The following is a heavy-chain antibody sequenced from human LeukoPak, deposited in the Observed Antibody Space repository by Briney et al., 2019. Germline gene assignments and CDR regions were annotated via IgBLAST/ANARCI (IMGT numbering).Heavy chain of an antibody. V-gene: IGHV4-39*01. CDR1: GASISSSNFY. CDR2: IYYGETT. J-gene: IGHJ5*02. Sequence: SETLSLTCTVSGASISSSNFYWDWIRQSPGKGLEWIGNIYYGETTSYNPSFKSRVTISVDSSKNQFSLKVNSVTAADTAVYYCARPIRGRDNNWFDPWGQGTLVIVSS. CDR3: ARPIRGRDNNWFDP. D-gene: IGHD5-24*01.